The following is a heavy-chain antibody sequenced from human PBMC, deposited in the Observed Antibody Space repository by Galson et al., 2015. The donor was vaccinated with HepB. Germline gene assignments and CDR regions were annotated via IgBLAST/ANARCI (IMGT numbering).Heavy chain of an antibody. J-gene: IGHJ6*02. CDR3: AHMVDTAGRGHYHYYYGMDV. CDR1: GFSLSTSGVG. Sequence: PALVKPTQTLTLTCTFSGFSLSTSGVGVGWIRQPPGKALEWLALIYWDDDKRYSPSLKSRLTITKDTSKNQVVLTMTNMDPVDTATYYCAHMVDTAGRGHYHYYYGMDVWGQGTTVTVSS. V-gene: IGHV2-5*02. CDR2: IYWDDDK. D-gene: IGHD5-18*01.